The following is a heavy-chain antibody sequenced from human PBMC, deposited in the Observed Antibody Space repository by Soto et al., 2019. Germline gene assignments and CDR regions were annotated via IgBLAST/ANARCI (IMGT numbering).Heavy chain of an antibody. J-gene: IGHJ4*02. Sequence: EVQLLESGGGLVQPGGSLRLSCAASGFTFSSYAMSWVRQAPGKGLEWVSAISCSGGSTYYADSVKGRFTISRDNSKNTLYLQMNSLRVEYTSVYYCAKAQAWGDYSGYDLVDYWGQGTLVTVSS. CDR1: GFTFSSYA. CDR2: ISCSGGST. V-gene: IGHV3-23*01. D-gene: IGHD5-12*01. CDR3: AKAQAWGDYSGYDLVDY.